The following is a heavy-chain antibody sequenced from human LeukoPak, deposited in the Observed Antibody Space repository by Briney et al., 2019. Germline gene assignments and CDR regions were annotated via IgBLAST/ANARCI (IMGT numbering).Heavy chain of an antibody. CDR3: ARDYYGDYYQSGYGMDV. D-gene: IGHD4-17*01. V-gene: IGHV3-21*01. CDR2: ISGSGSFK. CDR1: GFTFSTYS. J-gene: IGHJ6*02. Sequence: GGSLRLSCAASGFTFSTYSMNWVRQAPGKGLEWVSSISGSGSFKFYTDSVEGRFTIPRDNVKRSLYLQLSSLRAEDTAVYYCARDYYGDYYQSGYGMDVWGQGTTVTVSS.